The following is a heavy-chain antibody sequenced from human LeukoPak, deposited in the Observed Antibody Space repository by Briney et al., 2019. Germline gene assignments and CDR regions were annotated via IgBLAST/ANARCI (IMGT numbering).Heavy chain of an antibody. D-gene: IGHD2/OR15-2a*01. J-gene: IGHJ6*03. CDR2: GYHTGAT. CDR3: VRHSIAGYYYYLDV. V-gene: IGHV4-38-2*01. CDR1: GYSISSGHY. Sequence: PSETLSLTCAVSGYSISSGHYWGWIRQPPGKGLEWIGSGYHTGATYYNPSLESRVIISLDMSKNQISLKVTSVTAADTAVYHCVRHSIAGYYYYLDVWGKGTRSPSP.